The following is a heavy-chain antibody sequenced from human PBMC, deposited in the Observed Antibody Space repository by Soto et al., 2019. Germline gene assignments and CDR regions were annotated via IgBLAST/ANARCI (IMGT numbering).Heavy chain of an antibody. CDR3: ASRTYAMDV. Sequence: QVQLQASGPGLVKPSGTLSLTCAVSGGSISSSNWRSWVRQASGKGLEWIGEIFHIGNTYSNPSLTCRVTMSVDKSKNQFSLNLNSVTAAVTAVYYCASRTYAMDVWGQGTTVTLSS. J-gene: IGHJ6*02. CDR1: GGSISSSNW. CDR2: IFHIGNT. V-gene: IGHV4-4*02.